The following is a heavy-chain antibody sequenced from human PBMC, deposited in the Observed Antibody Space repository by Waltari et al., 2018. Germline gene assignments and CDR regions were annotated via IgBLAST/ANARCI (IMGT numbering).Heavy chain of an antibody. CDR1: GGSISSSGYY. CDR3: VRDFGDHRTDY. D-gene: IGHD4-17*01. Sequence: QLQLQESGPGLVKSSETLSLTCTVSGGSISSSGYYWGWIRQPPGKGLEWIGTIDYSGNTYHHPALKSRVTISVDTSKRQFSLKLNSVTAADTAVYYCVRDFGDHRTDYWGQGTLVTVSS. CDR2: IDYSGNT. V-gene: IGHV4-39*02. J-gene: IGHJ4*02.